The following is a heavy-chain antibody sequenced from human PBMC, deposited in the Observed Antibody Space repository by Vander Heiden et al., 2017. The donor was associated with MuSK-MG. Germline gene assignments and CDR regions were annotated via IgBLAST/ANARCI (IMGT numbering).Heavy chain of an antibody. Sequence: QVQLVQSGAEVKKPGASVKVSCKASGYTFTSYDINWVRQATGQGLEWMGWMNPNSGNTGYAQKFQGRVTMTRNTSISTAYMELSSLRSEDTAVYYCARDGDYSGVGDYSTYSYYYYYMDVWGKGTTVTVSS. V-gene: IGHV1-8*01. J-gene: IGHJ6*03. D-gene: IGHD4-17*01. CDR1: GYTFTSYD. CDR2: MNPNSGNT. CDR3: ARDGDYSGVGDYSTYSYYYYYMDV.